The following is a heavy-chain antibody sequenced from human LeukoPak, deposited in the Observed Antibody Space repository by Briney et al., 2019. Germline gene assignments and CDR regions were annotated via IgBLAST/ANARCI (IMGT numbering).Heavy chain of an antibody. Sequence: SQTLSLTCTVSGGSISSGDYYWSWIRQPPGKGLEWIGYIYYSGSTYYNPSLKSRVTISVDTSKNQFSLKLSSVTAADTAVYYCAKTMVTTFAFDYWGQGTLVTVSS. J-gene: IGHJ4*02. V-gene: IGHV4-30-4*08. CDR3: AKTMVTTFAFDY. CDR1: GGSISSGDYY. D-gene: IGHD4-17*01. CDR2: IYYSGST.